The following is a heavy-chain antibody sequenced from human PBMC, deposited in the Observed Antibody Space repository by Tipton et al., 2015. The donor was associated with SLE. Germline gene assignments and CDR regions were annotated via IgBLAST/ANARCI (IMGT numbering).Heavy chain of an antibody. Sequence: TLSLTCSVSGGSINSYYWSWIRQPPGKGLEWIGYIYYSGSTNFNPSLKSRVTISVDTSKNQFSLKLSSVTAADTAVYYCARGPRLDYWGQGTLVTVSS. CDR1: GGSINSYY. CDR3: ARGPRLDY. J-gene: IGHJ4*02. CDR2: IYYSGST. V-gene: IGHV4-59*12.